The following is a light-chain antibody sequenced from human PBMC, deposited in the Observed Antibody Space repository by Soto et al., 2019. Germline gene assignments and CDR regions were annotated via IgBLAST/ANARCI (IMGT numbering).Light chain of an antibody. J-gene: IGKJ4*01. CDR1: QNLLHSNGYNY. Sequence: EIVLTQSPLSLPVTPGEPASISCRSSQNLLHSNGYNYLNWYLQKPGQSPQLLIYLGSNRASGVPDRFSGSGSGTDFTLTINRVEAEDVGLYFFAQGLATPFTFGEGTKVEIK. CDR2: LGS. V-gene: IGKV2-28*01. CDR3: AQGLATPFT.